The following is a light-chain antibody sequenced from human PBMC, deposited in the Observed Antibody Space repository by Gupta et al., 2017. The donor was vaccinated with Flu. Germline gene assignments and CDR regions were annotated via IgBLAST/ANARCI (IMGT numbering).Light chain of an antibody. CDR1: QSVSSN. J-gene: IGKJ2*01. CDR3: QQYNNWPPMYT. Sequence: TLSVSPGERASLSCRASQSVSSNLAWYQQKPGQAPRLLIYGASTRATGIPARFSGSGSGTEFTLTISSLQSEDFAVYYCQQYNNWPPMYTFGQGTKLEIK. CDR2: GAS. V-gene: IGKV3-15*01.